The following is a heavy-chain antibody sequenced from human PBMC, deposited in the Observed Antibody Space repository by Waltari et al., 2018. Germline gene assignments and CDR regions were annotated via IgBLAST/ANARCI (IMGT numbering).Heavy chain of an antibody. CDR3: VKPLDYSGAFLPFES. Sequence: EVHLLESGGGLVQPGGSLRPSCATSGFSFGTSTMNWVRQAPGKGLEWVSAMNSAGDTNYAASVKGRFTISSDKSKSTLYLQMNSLRVEDTARYYCVKPLDYSGAFLPFESWGQGALVTVSS. J-gene: IGHJ4*02. CDR1: GFSFGTST. V-gene: IGHV3-23*01. CDR2: MNSAGDT. D-gene: IGHD1-26*01.